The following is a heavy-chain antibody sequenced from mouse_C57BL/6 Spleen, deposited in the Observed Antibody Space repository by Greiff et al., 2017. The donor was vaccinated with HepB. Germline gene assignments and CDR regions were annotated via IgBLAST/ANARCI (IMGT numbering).Heavy chain of an antibody. Sequence: EVQGVESGGGLVQPKGSLKLSCAASGFSFNTYAMNWVRQAPGKGLEWVARIRSKSNNYATYYADSVKDRFTISRDDSESMLYLQMNNLKTEDTAMYYCVLGQGGYFDYWGQGTTLTVSS. CDR2: IRSKSNNYAT. D-gene: IGHD3-3*01. J-gene: IGHJ2*01. V-gene: IGHV10-1*01. CDR1: GFSFNTYA. CDR3: VLGQGGYFDY.